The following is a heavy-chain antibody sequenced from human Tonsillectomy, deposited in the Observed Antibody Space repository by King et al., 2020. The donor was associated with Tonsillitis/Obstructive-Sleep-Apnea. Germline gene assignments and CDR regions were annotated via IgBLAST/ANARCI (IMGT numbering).Heavy chain of an antibody. CDR1: GYSFTSYW. CDR3: ARFTATPHWYFDL. V-gene: IGHV5-10-1*01. D-gene: IGHD4-17*01. Sequence: VKLVESEAEVKKPGESLRISCKGSGYSFTSYWISWVRQMPGNGLEWMGRIDPSDSYTNYSPSFQGHVTISADKSISTAYLQWSSLKASDTAMYYCARFTATPHWYFDLWGRGTLVTVSS. CDR2: IDPSDSYT. J-gene: IGHJ2*01.